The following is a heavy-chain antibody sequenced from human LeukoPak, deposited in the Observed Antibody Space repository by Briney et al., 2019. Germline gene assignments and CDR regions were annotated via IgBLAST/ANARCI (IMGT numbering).Heavy chain of an antibody. Sequence: SETLSLTCTVSGGSISSYYWSWIRQPPGKGLEWIGYIYYSGSTNYNPSLKSRVTISVDTSKNQFSLKLSSVTAADTAVYYCARDGRGYIDGFDYWGQGTLVTVSS. CDR2: IYYSGST. D-gene: IGHD5-18*01. CDR3: ARDGRGYIDGFDY. J-gene: IGHJ4*02. V-gene: IGHV4-59*01. CDR1: GGSISSYY.